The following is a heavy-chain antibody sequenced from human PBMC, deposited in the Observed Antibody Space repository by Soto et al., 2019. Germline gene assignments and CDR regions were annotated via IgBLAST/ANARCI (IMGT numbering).Heavy chain of an antibody. CDR2: ASYSGRA. V-gene: IGHV4-39*01. CDR3: ARPLCTFTSSYDYYYMDV. J-gene: IGHJ6*03. D-gene: IGHD6-6*01. Sequence: QLQLQESGPGLVKPPETLSLICTVSGGSFSSGAFYWGWIRQPPGKGLEWIGSASYSGRAYYNPSLLTRATISVDSSKNQFSLRLSSVTDADTAVYYCARPLCTFTSSYDYYYMDVWGRGTTVTVSS. CDR1: GGSFSSGAFY.